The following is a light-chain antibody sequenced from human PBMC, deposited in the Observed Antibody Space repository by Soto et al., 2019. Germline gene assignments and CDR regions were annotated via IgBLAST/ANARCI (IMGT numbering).Light chain of an antibody. J-gene: IGKJ5*01. V-gene: IGKV3-15*01. Sequence: VMTQSPAALSASPGERATLSRRAGQGVTTNFAWYQQKSGQSPRLLIYDVSIRATGVPARFSGTGSETDFTLTISGLQSEDSAVYFCQQYNNWPFSFGQGTRVEI. CDR3: QQYNNWPFS. CDR2: DVS. CDR1: QGVTTN.